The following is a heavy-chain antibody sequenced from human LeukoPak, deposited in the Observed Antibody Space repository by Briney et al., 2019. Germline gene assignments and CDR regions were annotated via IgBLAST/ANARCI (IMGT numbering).Heavy chain of an antibody. D-gene: IGHD3-16*01. CDR1: GGSISSGGYY. V-gene: IGHV4-31*03. J-gene: IGHJ6*03. CDR3: AREFEVHYYYYMDV. Sequence: SETLSLTCTVSGGSISSGGYYWSWIRQHPGKGLEWIGYIYYSGSTYYNPSLKSRVTISVDTSKNQFSLKLSSVTAADTAVYYCAREFEVHYYYYMDVWGKGTTVTVSS. CDR2: IYYSGST.